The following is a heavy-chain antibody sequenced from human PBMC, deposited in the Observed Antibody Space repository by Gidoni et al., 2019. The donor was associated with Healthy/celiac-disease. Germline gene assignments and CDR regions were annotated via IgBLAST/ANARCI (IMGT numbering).Heavy chain of an antibody. J-gene: IGHJ4*02. Sequence: QVLLVQSGAEVKKPGASVKVSCKASGYTFTSYYMHWVRQAPGQGLEWMGIINPSGGSKSYAQKFQGRVTMTRDTSTSTVDMELSSLRSEDTAVYYCAREADIAAAGPTDYFDYWGQGTLVTVSS. CDR3: AREADIAAAGPTDYFDY. CDR1: GYTFTSYY. CDR2: INPSGGSK. D-gene: IGHD6-13*01. V-gene: IGHV1-46*01.